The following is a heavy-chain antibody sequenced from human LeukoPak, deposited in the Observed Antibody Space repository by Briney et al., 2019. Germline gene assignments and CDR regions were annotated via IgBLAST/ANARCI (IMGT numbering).Heavy chain of an antibody. V-gene: IGHV1-18*01. CDR2: ISGDNGNT. CDR1: GYTFTSYG. J-gene: IGHJ2*01. Sequence: ASVTVSCKASGYTFTSYGISWVRQAPGQGLEWMGWISGDNGNTKYAQNLQGRVTMTTDTSTSTAYMELRSLRPDDTAVYYCTRDRAYNWNYWYFDLWGRGTLVTVSS. CDR3: TRDRAYNWNYWYFDL. D-gene: IGHD1-20*01.